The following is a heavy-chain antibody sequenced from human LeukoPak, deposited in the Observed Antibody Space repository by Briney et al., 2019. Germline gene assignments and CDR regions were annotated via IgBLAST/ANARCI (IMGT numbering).Heavy chain of an antibody. D-gene: IGHD3-9*01. V-gene: IGHV4-39*01. Sequence: GSLRLSCAASGFTFNSYWMSWVRQPPGKGLEWIGSIYYSGSTYYNPSLKSRVTISVDTSKNQFSLKLSSVTAADTAVYYCARGESVRYFGTYFDYWGQGTLVTVSS. CDR1: GFTFNSYW. J-gene: IGHJ4*02. CDR2: IYYSGST. CDR3: ARGESVRYFGTYFDY.